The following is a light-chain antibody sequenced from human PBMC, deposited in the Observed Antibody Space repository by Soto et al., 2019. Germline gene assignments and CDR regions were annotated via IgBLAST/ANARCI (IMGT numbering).Light chain of an antibody. J-gene: IGKJ1*01. Sequence: IVMTQSPDTLAVSPGETVTLSCRASQSVSSYLAWYQQKPGQAPRLLIYGASNRATGIPDRFSGSGSGTDFTLTISRLEPEDFAVYYCQQYGSSPRTFGQGTKVDI. CDR2: GAS. CDR1: QSVSSY. V-gene: IGKV3-20*01. CDR3: QQYGSSPRT.